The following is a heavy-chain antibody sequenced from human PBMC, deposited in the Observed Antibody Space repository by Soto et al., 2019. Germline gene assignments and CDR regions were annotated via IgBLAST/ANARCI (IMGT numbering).Heavy chain of an antibody. J-gene: IGHJ5*02. CDR2: IIPIFGTA. CDR1: GGTFSSYA. D-gene: IGHD3-22*01. V-gene: IGHV1-69*13. Sequence: GASVKVSCKASGGTFSSYAISWVRQAPGQGLEWMGGIIPIFGTANYAQKFQGRVTITADESTSTAYMELSSLRSEDTAVYYCAREPPGIYYDSSGYEDWFDPWGQGTLLTVSS. CDR3: AREPPGIYYDSSGYEDWFDP.